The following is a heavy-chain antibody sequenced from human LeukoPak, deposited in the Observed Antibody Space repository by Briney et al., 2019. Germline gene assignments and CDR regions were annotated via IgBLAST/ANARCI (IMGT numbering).Heavy chain of an antibody. D-gene: IGHD3-22*01. CDR3: ASGHYYDSSGYYPPFDY. CDR2: INAGNGNT. V-gene: IGHV1-3*01. Sequence: ASVTVSCKASGYTFTSYAMHWVRQAPGQRLEWMGWINAGNGNTKYSQKFQGRVTITRDTSASTAYMELSSLRSEDTAVYYCASGHYYDSSGYYPPFDYWGQGTLVTVSS. J-gene: IGHJ4*02. CDR1: GYTFTSYA.